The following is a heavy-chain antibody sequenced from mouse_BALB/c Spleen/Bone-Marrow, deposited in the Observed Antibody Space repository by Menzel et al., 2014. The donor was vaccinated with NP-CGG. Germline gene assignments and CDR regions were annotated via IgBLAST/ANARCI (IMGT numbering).Heavy chain of an antibody. CDR3: ARDQVYCYGSSYGYFDV. Sequence: EVQLVESGGGSVQPGGSRKLSCAASGFTFSDYGMAWVRQAPGKGPEWVAFISNLAYSIYYADTVTGRFTISRENAKNTLYLEMSSLRSEDTAMYYCARDQVYCYGSSYGYFDVWGAGTTVTVSS. CDR1: GFTFSDYG. CDR2: ISNLAYSI. V-gene: IGHV5-15*02. D-gene: IGHD1-1*01. J-gene: IGHJ1*01.